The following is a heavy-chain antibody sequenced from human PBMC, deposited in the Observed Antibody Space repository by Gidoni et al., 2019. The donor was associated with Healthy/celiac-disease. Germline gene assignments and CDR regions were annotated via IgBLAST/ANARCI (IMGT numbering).Heavy chain of an antibody. D-gene: IGHD2-2*01. J-gene: IGHJ6*02. CDR1: GGTFSSYA. Sequence: QVQLVQSGAEVKKPGSSVKVSCKASGGTFSSYALSGVPQAPGQGLEWMGRIIPILGIANDAQKFKGRVTITADKSTSTAYMELSSLRSEDTAVYYCARDGGGDIVVVPAAKNYYYGMDVWGQGTTVTVSS. CDR3: ARDGGGDIVVVPAAKNYYYGMDV. CDR2: IIPILGIA. V-gene: IGHV1-69*09.